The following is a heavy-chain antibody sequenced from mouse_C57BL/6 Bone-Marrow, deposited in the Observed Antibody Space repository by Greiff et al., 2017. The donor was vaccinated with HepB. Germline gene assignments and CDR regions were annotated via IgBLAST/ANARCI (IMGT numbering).Heavy chain of an antibody. D-gene: IGHD1-1*01. CDR2: ISDGGSYT. J-gene: IGHJ2*01. Sequence: DVKLQESGGGLVKPGGSLKLSCAASGFTFSSYAMSWVRQTPEKRLEWVATISDGGSYTYYPDNVKGRFTISRDNAKNNLYLQMSHLKSEDTAMYYCARDPSITTGGDYWGQGTTLTVSS. V-gene: IGHV5-4*01. CDR3: ARDPSITTGGDY. CDR1: GFTFSSYA.